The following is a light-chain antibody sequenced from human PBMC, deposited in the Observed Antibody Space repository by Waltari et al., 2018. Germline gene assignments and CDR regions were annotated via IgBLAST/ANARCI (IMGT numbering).Light chain of an antibody. V-gene: IGLV3-9*01. J-gene: IGLJ3*02. CDR2: RDT. CDR1: NIGTKS. CDR3: QVWDTNTRV. Sequence: SYELTQPLSVSVALGQTAIITCGGHNIGTKSVSWYQQKPGQAPVVVIYRDTSRPSEVSERISGSNSGNTATLTIIRAQVADEADYDCQVWDTNTRVFGRGTKVTVL.